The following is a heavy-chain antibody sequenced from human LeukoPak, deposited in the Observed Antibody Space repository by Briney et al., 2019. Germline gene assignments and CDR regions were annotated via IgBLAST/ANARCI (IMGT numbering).Heavy chain of an antibody. CDR2: ISGSGGST. J-gene: IGHJ6*02. D-gene: IGHD2-8*01. CDR3: AKDRGDCTNGVCPPRYYYYGMDV. CDR1: GFTFSSYA. Sequence: GGSLRLSCAASGFTFSSYAMSGVRQAPGKGLEWGSAISGSGGSTYYADSVKGRFTISRDNSKNTLYLQMTSLRAEDTAVYYCAKDRGDCTNGVCPPRYYYYGMDVWGPGTTVTVSS. V-gene: IGHV3-23*01.